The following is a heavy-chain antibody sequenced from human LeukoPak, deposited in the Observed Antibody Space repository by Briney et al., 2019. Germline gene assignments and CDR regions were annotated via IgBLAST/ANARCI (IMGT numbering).Heavy chain of an antibody. CDR2: IYYSGST. J-gene: IGHJ6*02. Sequence: SETLSLTCTVSGGSISSSSYYWGWIRQPPGKGLEWIGSIYYSGSTYYNPSLKSRVTISVDTSKNQFSLKLSSVTAADTAVYYCARPPSRSSWYRNGMDVWGQGTTVTVSS. CDR3: ARPPSRSSWYRNGMDV. CDR1: GGSISSSSYY. V-gene: IGHV4-39*07. D-gene: IGHD6-13*01.